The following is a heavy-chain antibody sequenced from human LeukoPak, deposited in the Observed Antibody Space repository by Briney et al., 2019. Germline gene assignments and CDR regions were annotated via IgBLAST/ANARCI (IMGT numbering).Heavy chain of an antibody. V-gene: IGHV3-33*06. CDR3: AKDGREQWLVPAG. J-gene: IGHJ4*02. D-gene: IGHD6-19*01. Sequence: GGSLRLSCAASGFTFSSYGMHWVRQAPGKGLEWVAVIWYDGSNKYYADSVKGRFTISRDNSKNTLYLQMNSLRAEDTAVYYCAKDGREQWLVPAGWDQGTLVTVSS. CDR1: GFTFSSYG. CDR2: IWYDGSNK.